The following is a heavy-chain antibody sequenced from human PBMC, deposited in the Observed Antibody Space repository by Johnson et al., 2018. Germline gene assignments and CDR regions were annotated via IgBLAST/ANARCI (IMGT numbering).Heavy chain of an antibody. CDR2: IYSAGST. V-gene: IGHV3-66*02. CDR3: ARSYTPMTDEGFDI. Sequence: EVQLLETGGGLVQPGGSLRLSCAASGFTVSSNYMSWVRQAPGKGLEWVSVIYSAGSTYSADSVKGRFTISRDNSKNTLYLQMNSLRAEDTAMYYCARSYTPMTDEGFDIWGQGTMVTVSS. CDR1: GFTVSSNY. D-gene: IGHD2-15*01. J-gene: IGHJ3*02.